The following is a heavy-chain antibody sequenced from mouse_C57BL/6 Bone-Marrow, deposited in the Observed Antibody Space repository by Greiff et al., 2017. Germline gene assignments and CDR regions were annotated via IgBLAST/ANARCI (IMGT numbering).Heavy chain of an antibody. J-gene: IGHJ1*03. V-gene: IGHV1-31*01. Sequence: VQPKQSGPELVKPGASVKISCKASGYSFTGYYMHWVKQSHGNILDWIGYIYPYNGVSSYNQKFKGKATLTVDKSSSTAYMELRSLTSEDSAVYYCARNYGSSYRYFDVWGTGTTVTVSS. D-gene: IGHD1-1*01. CDR1: GYSFTGYY. CDR3: ARNYGSSYRYFDV. CDR2: IYPYNGVS.